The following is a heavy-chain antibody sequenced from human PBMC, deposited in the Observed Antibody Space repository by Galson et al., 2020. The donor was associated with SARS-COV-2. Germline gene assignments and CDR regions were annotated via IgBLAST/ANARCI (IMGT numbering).Heavy chain of an antibody. CDR1: GGSISSSSYY. V-gene: IGHV4-39*01. D-gene: IGHD2-15*01. CDR3: ATAGGGYCSGGGCYWVGGYYFDY. CDR2: IYYSGST. J-gene: IGHJ4*02. Sequence: ETSETLSLTCTVSGGSISSSSYYWGWIRQPPGKGLEWIGSIYYSGSTYYNPSLKSRVTISVDTSKNQFSLKLSSVTAADTAVYYCATAGGGYCSGGGCYWVGGYYFDYWGQGTLVTVSS.